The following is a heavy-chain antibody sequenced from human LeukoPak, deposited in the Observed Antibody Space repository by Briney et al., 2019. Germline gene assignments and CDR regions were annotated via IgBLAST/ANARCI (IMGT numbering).Heavy chain of an antibody. J-gene: IGHJ1*01. CDR2: ISANNGNR. V-gene: IGHV1-18*01. CDR3: ARGPHRGAYNWLFRN. Sequence: ASVKVSCKTSGYTFTNDGITWVRQAPGQRLEWMGSISANNGNRKYAQKLQARVTMTTHTSTSTGYIELRSLRSDDTAVYYCARGPHRGAYNWLFRNSGQGTLVTVSS. CDR1: GYTFTNDG. D-gene: IGHD5-24*01.